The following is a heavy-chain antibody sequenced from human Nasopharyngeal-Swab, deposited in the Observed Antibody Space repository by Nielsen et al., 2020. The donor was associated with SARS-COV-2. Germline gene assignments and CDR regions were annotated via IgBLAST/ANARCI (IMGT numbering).Heavy chain of an antibody. D-gene: IGHD5-12*01. CDR2: IYPRESAT. CDR1: GYSFTSYW. J-gene: IGHJ6*02. CDR3: VRPEGVATSFKYYFQYGMDV. Sequence: GESLKISCKGSGYSFTSYWIAWVRQMPGKGLEWMGIIYPRESATRYSPSFQGQVTISADKSISTAYLQWSSLKASDTAMYYCVRPEGVATSFKYYFQYGMDVWGQGTMVTVPS. V-gene: IGHV5-51*01.